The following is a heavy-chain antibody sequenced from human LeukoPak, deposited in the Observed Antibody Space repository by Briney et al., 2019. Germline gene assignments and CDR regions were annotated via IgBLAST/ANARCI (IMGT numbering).Heavy chain of an antibody. V-gene: IGHV3-33*01. D-gene: IGHD2/OR15-2a*01. CDR3: VVRGAFDI. CDR2: IWSDASKE. J-gene: IGHJ3*02. CDR1: GFTFNDSP. Sequence: PGGSLRLSCAASGFTFNDSPMHWVRQAPGQGLEWVAVIWSDASKEFYADSVKGRFTTSRDNFKNTLFLQMNSLRVEDTAVYYCVVRGAFDIWGQGTMVTVSS.